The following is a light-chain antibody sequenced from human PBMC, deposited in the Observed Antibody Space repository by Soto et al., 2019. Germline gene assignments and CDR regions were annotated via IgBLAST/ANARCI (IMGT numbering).Light chain of an antibody. CDR2: EGS. CDR3: CSYAGSSTVV. V-gene: IGLV2-23*01. CDR1: SSDVGSYNL. Sequence: QSALTQPASVSGSPGQSITISCTGTSSDVGSYNLVSWYQQHPGKAPKLMIYEGSKRPSGVSNRFSGSKSGNTASLTISGLQAEYESDYYCCSYAGSSTVVFGGGTKLTVL. J-gene: IGLJ2*01.